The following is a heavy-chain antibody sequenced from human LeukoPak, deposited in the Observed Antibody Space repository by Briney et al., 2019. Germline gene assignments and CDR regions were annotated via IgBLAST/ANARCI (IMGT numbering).Heavy chain of an antibody. D-gene: IGHD2-15*01. CDR3: ARGGGGSRYYYYYYYMDV. CDR1: GGSFSGYY. Sequence: SETLSLTCAVYGGSFSGYYWSWIRQPPGKGLEWIGEINHSGSTNYNPSLKSRVTISVDTSKNQFSLRLSSVTAADTAVYYCARGGGGSRYYYYYYYMDVWGKGTTVTVSS. CDR2: INHSGST. V-gene: IGHV4-34*01. J-gene: IGHJ6*03.